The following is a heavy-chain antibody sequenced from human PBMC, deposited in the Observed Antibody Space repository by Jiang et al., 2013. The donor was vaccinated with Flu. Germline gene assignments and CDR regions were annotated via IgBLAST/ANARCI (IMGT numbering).Heavy chain of an antibody. V-gene: IGHV3-23*01. Sequence: QLLESGGGVVQPGRSLRPSCAASGFTFSSYGMHWVRQAPGKGLEWVSAISSSGGNTYYADSVKGRFTISRDNSKNTLYLHMNSLRAEDTAVYYCARPWEAVAAIDPWGQGTLVTVSS. CDR3: ARPWEAVAAIDP. J-gene: IGHJ5*02. D-gene: IGHD6-19*01. CDR2: ISSSGGNT. CDR1: GFTFSSYG.